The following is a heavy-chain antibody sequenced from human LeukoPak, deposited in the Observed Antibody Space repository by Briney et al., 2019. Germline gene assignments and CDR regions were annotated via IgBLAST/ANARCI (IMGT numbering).Heavy chain of an antibody. CDR1: GYSFTSYW. CDR3: ARRRAATDDFDY. V-gene: IGHV5-51*01. J-gene: IGHJ4*02. CDR2: IYPGDSDT. D-gene: IGHD6-13*01. Sequence: GESLKISCKGSGYSFTSYWIGWVRQMPGKGLEWMGIIYPGDSDTRYSPSFQGQVTISADKSITTAYVRWSGLKASDTAMYYCARRRAATDDFDYWGQGTLVTVSS.